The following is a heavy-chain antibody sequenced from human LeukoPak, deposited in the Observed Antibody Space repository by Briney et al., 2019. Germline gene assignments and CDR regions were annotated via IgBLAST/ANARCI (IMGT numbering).Heavy chain of an antibody. V-gene: IGHV4-59*12. D-gene: IGHD3-10*01. CDR1: GGSISSYY. J-gene: IGHJ4*02. Sequence: SETLSLTCTVSGGSISSYYWSWVRQPPGKGLEWIGEIYHSGSTNYNPSLKSRVTISVDKSKNQFSLKLSSVTAADTAVYYCARDYYGSGSYYSHWGQGTLVTVSS. CDR2: IYHSGST. CDR3: ARDYYGSGSYYSH.